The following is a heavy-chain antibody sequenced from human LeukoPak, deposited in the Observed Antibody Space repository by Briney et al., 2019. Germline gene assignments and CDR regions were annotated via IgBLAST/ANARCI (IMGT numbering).Heavy chain of an antibody. J-gene: IGHJ1*01. CDR1: GFTFSSYA. CDR3: AKDHSSGWQDKYFQH. Sequence: GGSLRLSCAASGFTFSSYAMSWVRQAPGKGLEWISAISASGGSTYYADSVKGRFTISRDSSKNTLYLQMNSLRAEDTAVYYCAKDHSSGWQDKYFQHWGQGTLVTVSS. V-gene: IGHV3-23*01. D-gene: IGHD6-19*01. CDR2: ISASGGST.